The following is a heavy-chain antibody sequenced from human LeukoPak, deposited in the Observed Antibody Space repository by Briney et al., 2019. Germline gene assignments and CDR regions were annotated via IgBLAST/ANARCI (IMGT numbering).Heavy chain of an antibody. CDR2: INHSGST. Sequence: SETLSLTCAVYGGSFSGYYWSWIRQPPGKGLEWIGEINHSGSTNYNPSLKSRVTISVDTSKNQFSLKLSSVTAADTAVYYCARGTRYYYDSSGYSLPSNWFDPWGQGTLVTVFS. CDR1: GGSFSGYY. J-gene: IGHJ5*02. V-gene: IGHV4-34*01. D-gene: IGHD3-22*01. CDR3: ARGTRYYYDSSGYSLPSNWFDP.